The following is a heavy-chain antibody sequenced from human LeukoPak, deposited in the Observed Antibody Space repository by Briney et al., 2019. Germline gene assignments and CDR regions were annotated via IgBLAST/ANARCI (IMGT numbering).Heavy chain of an antibody. CDR3: ARDSSETAEGDY. J-gene: IGHJ4*02. Sequence: PPQTLSLTCTVSGGSISSGSYYWSWIRQPAGKGLEWIGRIYTSGSTNYNPSLKSRVTISVDTSKNQFSLKLSSVTAADTAVYYCARDSSETAEGDYWGQGTLVTVSS. D-gene: IGHD2-21*02. CDR1: GGSISSGSYY. CDR2: IYTSGST. V-gene: IGHV4-61*02.